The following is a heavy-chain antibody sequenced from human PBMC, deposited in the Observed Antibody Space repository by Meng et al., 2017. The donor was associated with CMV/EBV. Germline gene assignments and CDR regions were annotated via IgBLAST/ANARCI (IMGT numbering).Heavy chain of an antibody. V-gene: IGHV4-59*01. CDR3: ASTIGGVFQH. CDR2: IYYSGST. D-gene: IGHD3-10*01. J-gene: IGHJ1*01. CDR1: GGSISSYY. Sequence: QVQLQESGPGLVKPSETLSLTCTVSGGSISSYYLSWIRQPPGKGLEWIGYIYYSGSTNYNPSLKSRVTISVDTSKNQFSLKLSSVTAADTAVYYCASTIGGVFQHWGQGTLVTVSS.